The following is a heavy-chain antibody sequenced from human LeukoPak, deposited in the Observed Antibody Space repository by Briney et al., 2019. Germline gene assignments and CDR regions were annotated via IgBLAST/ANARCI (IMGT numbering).Heavy chain of an antibody. J-gene: IGHJ5*02. CDR3: ARSLVVVPAAIDWFDP. CDR1: GYSISSGYY. Sequence: SETLSLTCAVSGYSISSGYYWGWIRPPPGEGLEWIGSIYHSGSTYYNPSLKSRVTISVDTSKNQFSLKLSSVTAADTAVYYCARSLVVVPAAIDWFDPWGQGTLVTVSS. CDR2: IYHSGST. D-gene: IGHD2-2*01. V-gene: IGHV4-38-2*01.